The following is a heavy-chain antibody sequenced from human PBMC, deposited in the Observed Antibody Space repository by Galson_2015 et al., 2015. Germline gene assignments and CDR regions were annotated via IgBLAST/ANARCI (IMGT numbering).Heavy chain of an antibody. D-gene: IGHD2/OR15-2a*01. CDR3: ARGQGSTTGGGDY. CDR1: GYTFTGYY. Sequence: SVKVSCKASGYTFTGYYLHWVRQAPGQGLEWMGWINPHSGGTSYAQKFQGWATMARDTSISTAYIELSRLRSDDTAVYYCARGQGSTTGGGDYWGQGTLVTVSS. V-gene: IGHV1-2*04. CDR2: INPHSGGT. J-gene: IGHJ4*02.